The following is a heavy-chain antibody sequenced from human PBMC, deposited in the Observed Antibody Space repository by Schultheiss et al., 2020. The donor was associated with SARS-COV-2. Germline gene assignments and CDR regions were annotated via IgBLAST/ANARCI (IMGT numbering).Heavy chain of an antibody. J-gene: IGHJ6*02. V-gene: IGHV3-30*02. CDR2: IWYDGSNK. D-gene: IGHD1-7*01. CDR3: AKDVRTWNYEYYYGMDV. Sequence: GGSLRLSCAASGFTFSSYGMHWVRQAPGKGLEWVAVIWYDGSNKYYADSVKGRFTISRDNSKNTLYLQMNSLRAEDTAVYYCAKDVRTWNYEYYYGMDVWGQGTTVTVSS. CDR1: GFTFSSYG.